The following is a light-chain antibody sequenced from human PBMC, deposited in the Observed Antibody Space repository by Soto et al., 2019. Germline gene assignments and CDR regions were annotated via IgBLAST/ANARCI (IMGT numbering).Light chain of an antibody. CDR2: EVS. J-gene: IGLJ3*02. Sequence: QSALTQPASVSGSPGQSITISCTGTSSDVGGYNYVSWYQQHPGKAPKLMIYEVSNRPSGVSNRFSGSKSGNTASLTISGLQAEDEADYYCSSYTTGSTLCVVFGGGTKVTVL. V-gene: IGLV2-14*01. CDR3: SSYTTGSTLCVV. CDR1: SSDVGGYNY.